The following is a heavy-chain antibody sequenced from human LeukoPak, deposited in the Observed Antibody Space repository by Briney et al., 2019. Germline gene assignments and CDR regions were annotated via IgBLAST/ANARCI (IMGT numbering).Heavy chain of an antibody. CDR2: INWNGGGT. V-gene: IGHV3-9*01. CDR3: AKHMRATNTYSFFGLDV. CDR1: GYTFKDYG. Sequence: PGRCLRLSSAATGYTFKDYGMHGVRQPPGKGREWVSSINWNGGGTDYADSVKGRFTISRDNAKNSLYLQLSSLRPEDTALYYCAKHMRATNTYSFFGLDVWGQGTTVTVSS. J-gene: IGHJ6*02. D-gene: IGHD1-26*01.